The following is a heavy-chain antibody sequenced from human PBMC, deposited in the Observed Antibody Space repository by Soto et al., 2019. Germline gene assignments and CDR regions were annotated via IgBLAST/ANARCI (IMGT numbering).Heavy chain of an antibody. D-gene: IGHD6-6*01. J-gene: IGHJ4*02. Sequence: SETPSLTCAVFSGSISSYNWWSWVRQPPGKGLEWIGEIYHSGSTNYNPSLKSRVTMSVDRSKNQFSLKLSPVTAADTAVYYCARAYSSSSFFDSWGQGTLVTVSS. CDR1: SGSISSYNW. V-gene: IGHV4-4*02. CDR3: ARAYSSSSFFDS. CDR2: IYHSGST.